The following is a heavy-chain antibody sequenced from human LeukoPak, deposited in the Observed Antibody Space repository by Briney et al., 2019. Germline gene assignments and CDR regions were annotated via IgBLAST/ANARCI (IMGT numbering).Heavy chain of an antibody. V-gene: IGHV3-23*01. CDR3: AKKEGLSYALLLEYFDY. D-gene: IGHD2-2*01. Sequence: GGSLRLSCAASGFTFSSYAMSWVRQAPGEGLEWVSAISGSGGSTYYADSVKGRFTISRDNSKNTLYLQMNSLRAEDTAVYYCAKKEGLSYALLLEYFDYWGQGTLVTVSS. CDR1: GFTFSSYA. CDR2: ISGSGGST. J-gene: IGHJ4*02.